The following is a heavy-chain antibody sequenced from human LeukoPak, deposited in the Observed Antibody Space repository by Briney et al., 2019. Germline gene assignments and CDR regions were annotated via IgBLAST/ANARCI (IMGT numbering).Heavy chain of an antibody. Sequence: SETLSLTCTVSGGSISSYYWSWLRQPPGKGLEWIGYIYYSGSTNYNPSLKSRVTISVDTSKNQFSLKVSSVTAADTAVYYCARRRLGYDSSGYPTQYFDYWGQGTLVTVSS. CDR3: ARRRLGYDSSGYPTQYFDY. CDR1: GGSISSYY. CDR2: IYYSGST. J-gene: IGHJ4*02. V-gene: IGHV4-59*01. D-gene: IGHD3-22*01.